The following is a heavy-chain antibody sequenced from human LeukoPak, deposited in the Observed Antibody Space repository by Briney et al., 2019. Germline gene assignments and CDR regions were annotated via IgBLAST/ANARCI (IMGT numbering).Heavy chain of an antibody. Sequence: SETLSLTCAVSGGSFSGYYWSWIRQPPGKGLEWIGEITNSGSTTNNPSLKSRVTISVDTSTNQFSLKLSSMSAAATAAYFYASTPPQRQNNLGLWFGELTGHLFHSW. V-gene: IGHV4-34*01. CDR2: ITNSGST. J-gene: IGHJ5*01. D-gene: IGHD3-10*01. CDR3: ASTPPQRQNNLGLWFGELTGHLFHS. CDR1: GGSFSGYY.